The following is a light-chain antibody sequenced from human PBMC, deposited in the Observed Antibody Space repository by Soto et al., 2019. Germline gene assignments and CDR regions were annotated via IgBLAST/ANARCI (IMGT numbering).Light chain of an antibody. J-gene: IGLJ2*01. V-gene: IGLV1-36*01. CDR2: NDD. CDR1: SSNIGINA. CDR3: ATWDDSLNGMV. Sequence: QPVLTQPPSVSEAPRQRVTISCSGSSSNIGINAVNWYQQLPGKSPKLLIYNDDLLPSGVSDRFSGSKSGTSASLAISGLQSEDEADYYCATWDDSLNGMVFGGGTQLTVL.